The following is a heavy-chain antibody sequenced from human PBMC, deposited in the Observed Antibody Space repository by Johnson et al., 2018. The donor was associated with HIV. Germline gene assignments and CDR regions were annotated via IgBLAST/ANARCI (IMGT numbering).Heavy chain of an antibody. CDR2: IYSGGMT. J-gene: IGHJ3*01. V-gene: IGHV3-53*04. D-gene: IGHD5-18*01. CDR1: GFTVSSNY. Sequence: VQLVESGGGLVQPGGSLRLSCAASGFTVSSNYMSWVRQAPGQGLEWVSVIYSGGMTYYADSVKGRFTISRDNSKNTLYLQMNRLRAEDTAVYYCARLPSGYSRDGFNVWGQGTMVTLSS. CDR3: ARLPSGYSRDGFNV.